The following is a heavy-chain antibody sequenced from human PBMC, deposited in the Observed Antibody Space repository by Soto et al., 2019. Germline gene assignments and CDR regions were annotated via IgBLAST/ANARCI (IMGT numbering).Heavy chain of an antibody. Sequence: QLQLQESGPGLVKPSETLSLTCTVSGGSISSSSYYWGWIRQPPGKGLEWIGSIYYRGSSYYNPSLKSRVTISVDMSKNQFSLKLSSVTAADTAVYHCVRYISGWYRIDYWGQGTLVTVSS. J-gene: IGHJ4*02. CDR1: GGSISSSSYY. CDR2: IYYRGSS. CDR3: VRYISGWYRIDY. D-gene: IGHD6-19*01. V-gene: IGHV4-39*01.